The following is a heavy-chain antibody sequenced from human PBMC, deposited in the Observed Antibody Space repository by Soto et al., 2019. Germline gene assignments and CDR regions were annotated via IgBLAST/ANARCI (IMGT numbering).Heavy chain of an antibody. CDR3: AGEGTYYYHSSAYGYYFDY. V-gene: IGHV6-1*01. CDR1: GDSVSSNSAA. Sequence: PSQTLSLTCAISGDSVSSNSAAWNWIRQSPSRGLEWLGRTYYRSKWYNDYAVSVKSRITINPDTSKNQFSLQLNSVTPEDTAVYYCAGEGTYYYHSSAYGYYFDYPCPGTLVTVFS. CDR2: TYYRSKWYN. J-gene: IGHJ4*02. D-gene: IGHD3-22*01.